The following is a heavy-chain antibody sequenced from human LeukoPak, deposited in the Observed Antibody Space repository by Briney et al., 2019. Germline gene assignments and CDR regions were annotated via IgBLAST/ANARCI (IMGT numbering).Heavy chain of an antibody. Sequence: ASVKVSCKASGGTFSSYTISWVRQAPGQGLEWMGRIIPILGIANYAQKFQGRVTITADKSTSTAYMELSSLRSEDTAVYYCASNNCGGDCYSNPNFDYWGQGTLVTVSS. V-gene: IGHV1-69*02. D-gene: IGHD2-21*02. CDR3: ASNNCGGDCYSNPNFDY. CDR2: IIPILGIA. CDR1: GGTFSSYT. J-gene: IGHJ4*02.